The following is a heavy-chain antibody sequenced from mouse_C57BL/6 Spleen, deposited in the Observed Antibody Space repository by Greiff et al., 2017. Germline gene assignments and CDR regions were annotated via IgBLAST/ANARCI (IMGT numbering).Heavy chain of an antibody. D-gene: IGHD2-5*01. V-gene: IGHV3-6*01. CDR1: GYSITSGYY. CDR2: ISYDGSN. J-gene: IGHJ3*01. Sequence: EVQLVESGPGLVKPSQSLSLTCSVTGYSITSGYYWNWIRQFPGNKLEWMGYISYDGSNNYNPSLKNRISITRDTSKNQFFLKLNSVTTEDTATYYCAREDSNYAFAYWGQGTLVTVSA. CDR3: AREDSNYAFAY.